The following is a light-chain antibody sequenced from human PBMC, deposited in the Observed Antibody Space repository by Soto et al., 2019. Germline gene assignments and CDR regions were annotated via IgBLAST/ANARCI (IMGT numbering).Light chain of an antibody. CDR2: DVT. CDR1: SRDIGSYNY. CDR3: SSYMNTTTQM. V-gene: IGLV2-14*03. Sequence: QSALTQPASVSGCPGQSIAISCTGGSRDIGSYNYVSWYRQHPGKAPRLLIYDVTYRPSGVSSRFSGSKSGSTASLTISGLQAEDEAHYYCSSYMNTTTQMFGGGTKLTVL. J-gene: IGLJ3*02.